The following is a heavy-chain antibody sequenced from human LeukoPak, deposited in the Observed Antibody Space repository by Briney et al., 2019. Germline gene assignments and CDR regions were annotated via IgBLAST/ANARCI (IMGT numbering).Heavy chain of an antibody. CDR1: GYTFTGYY. J-gene: IGHJ4*02. Sequence: GASVKVSCKASGYTFTGYYMHWVRQAPGQGLEWMGWISAYNGNTNYAQKLQGRVTMTTDTSTSTAYMELRSLRSDDTAVYYCARDYSSGLLDYWGQGTLVTVSS. CDR3: ARDYSSGLLDY. CDR2: ISAYNGNT. D-gene: IGHD6-19*01. V-gene: IGHV1-18*04.